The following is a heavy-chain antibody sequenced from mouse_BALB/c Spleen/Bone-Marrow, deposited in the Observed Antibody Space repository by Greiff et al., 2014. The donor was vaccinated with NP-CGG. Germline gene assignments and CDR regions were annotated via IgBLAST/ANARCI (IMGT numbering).Heavy chain of an antibody. CDR3: AREGYGYQYFDY. Sequence: QVQLKESGAELVMPGASVKMSCKASGYTFTDYWMHWVKQRPGQGLEWIGAIDTSDSYTSYNQKFKGKATLTVDESSSTAYMQLSSLTSEDSAVDYCAREGYGYQYFDYWGQGTTLTVSS. CDR2: IDTSDSYT. J-gene: IGHJ2*01. CDR1: GYTFTDYW. D-gene: IGHD2-2*01. V-gene: IGHV1-69*01.